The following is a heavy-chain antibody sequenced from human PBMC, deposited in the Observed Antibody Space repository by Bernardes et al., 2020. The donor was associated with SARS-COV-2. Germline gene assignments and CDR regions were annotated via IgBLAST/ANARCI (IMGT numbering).Heavy chain of an antibody. V-gene: IGHV3-30*18. CDR1: GFTFSSYG. CDR3: AKDFGMGPRLELPDY. Sequence: GGSLRLSCAASGFTFSSYGMHWVRQAPGKGLEWVAVISYDGSNKYHADSVKGRFTISRDNSKNTLYLQMNSLRAEDTAVYNCAKDFGMGPRLELPDYWGQGTLVTVSS. CDR2: ISYDGSNK. J-gene: IGHJ4*02. D-gene: IGHD1-7*01.